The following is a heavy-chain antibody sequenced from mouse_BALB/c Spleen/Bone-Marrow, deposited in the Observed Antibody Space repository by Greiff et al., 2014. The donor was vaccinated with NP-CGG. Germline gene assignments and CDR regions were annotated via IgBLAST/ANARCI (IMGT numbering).Heavy chain of an antibody. Sequence: VQLQQSGAELVKPGASVKLSCTVSGFNIKDTYIHWVKQRPEQGLEWMGRIAPANANTKYDPRFQGEATITADTSSNTAYLQLSSLTSEDTAVYFCARGIQIKRYYAMDYWGQGTSVPVSS. J-gene: IGHJ4*01. D-gene: IGHD1-3*01. V-gene: IGHV14-3*02. CDR3: ARGIQIKRYYAMDY. CDR1: GFNIKDTY. CDR2: IAPANANT.